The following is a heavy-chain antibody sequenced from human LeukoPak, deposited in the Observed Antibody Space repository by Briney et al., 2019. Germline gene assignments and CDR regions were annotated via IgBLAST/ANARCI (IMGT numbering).Heavy chain of an antibody. CDR3: ASGYYDYVWGSYRPLDY. CDR2: IYYSGST. D-gene: IGHD3-16*02. V-gene: IGHV4-39*01. J-gene: IGHJ4*02. Sequence: NTSETLSLTCTVSGDSISSSTYYWGWIRQPPGKGLEWIGSIYYSGSTYYNPSLKSRVTISVDTSKNQFSLKLSSVTAADTAVYYCASGYYDYVWGSYRPLDYWGQGTLVTVSS. CDR1: GDSISSSTYY.